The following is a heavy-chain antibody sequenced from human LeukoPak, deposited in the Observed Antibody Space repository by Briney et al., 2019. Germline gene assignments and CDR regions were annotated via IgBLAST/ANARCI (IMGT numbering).Heavy chain of an antibody. V-gene: IGHV5-51*01. D-gene: IGHD2-21*02. CDR1: GYSFTSYW. CDR2: IYPGDSDT. Sequence: GESLKISCKGSGYSFTSYWIGWVRQMPGKGLEWMGIIYPGDSDTRYSPSFQGQVTISADKSISTAYLQWSSLKASDTAMYYCARHSYFGGDFYFLGGGDFYYFDYWGQGTLVTVSS. CDR3: ARHSYFGGDFYFLGGGDFYYFDY. J-gene: IGHJ4*02.